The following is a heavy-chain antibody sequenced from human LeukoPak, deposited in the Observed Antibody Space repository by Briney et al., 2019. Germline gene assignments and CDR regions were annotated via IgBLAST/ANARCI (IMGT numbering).Heavy chain of an antibody. CDR2: IKQDGSEK. V-gene: IGHV3-7*01. Sequence: PGGSLRLSCAASGFTFSSYWMSWVRQAPGKGLEWVANIKQDGSEKYYVDSVKGRFTISGDNAKNSLYLQMNSLRAEDTAVYYCARDVYYGDSTMLDYWGQGTLVTVSS. D-gene: IGHD4-17*01. CDR1: GFTFSSYW. CDR3: ARDVYYGDSTMLDY. J-gene: IGHJ4*02.